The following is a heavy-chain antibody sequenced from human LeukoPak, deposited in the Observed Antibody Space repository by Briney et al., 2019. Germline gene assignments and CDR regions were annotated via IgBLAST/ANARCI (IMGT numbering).Heavy chain of an antibody. CDR2: INPNSGGT. CDR1: GYTFTGYY. D-gene: IGHD2-21*02. V-gene: IGHV1-2*02. CDR3: ARARGVVVTAGDAFDI. J-gene: IGHJ3*02. Sequence: ASVKVSCKASGYTFTGYYMHWVRQAPGQGLEWMGWINPNSGGTNYAQKFQGRVTMTRDTSISTAYMELSRLRSDGTAVYYCARARGVVVTAGDAFDIWGQGTMVTVSS.